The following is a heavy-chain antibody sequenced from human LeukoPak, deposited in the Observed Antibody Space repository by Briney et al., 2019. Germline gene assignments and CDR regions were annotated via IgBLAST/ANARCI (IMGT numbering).Heavy chain of an antibody. CDR2: IYYSGST. CDR1: GGSISSGSYY. Sequence: PSETLSLTCTVSGGSISSGSYYWNWIRQPPGKGLEWIGYIYYSGSTNYNPSLKSRVTISVDTSKNQFSLELTSVTAADTAVYYCARDLSQVGVVTLGASDIWGQGTMVTVSS. D-gene: IGHD3-3*01. CDR3: ARDLSQVGVVTLGASDI. J-gene: IGHJ3*02. V-gene: IGHV4-61*01.